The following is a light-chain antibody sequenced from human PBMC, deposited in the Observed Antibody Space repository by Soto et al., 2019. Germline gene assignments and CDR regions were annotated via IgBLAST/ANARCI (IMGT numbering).Light chain of an antibody. Sequence: PGERATLSCRASQSVSSSSLAWYQQKPGQAPRLLIYGASSRATGIPDRFSGSGSGTDFTLTISRLEPEDFAVYYCQQYGSSPLYTFGQGTKLEIK. CDR1: QSVSSSS. CDR2: GAS. CDR3: QQYGSSPLYT. V-gene: IGKV3-20*01. J-gene: IGKJ2*01.